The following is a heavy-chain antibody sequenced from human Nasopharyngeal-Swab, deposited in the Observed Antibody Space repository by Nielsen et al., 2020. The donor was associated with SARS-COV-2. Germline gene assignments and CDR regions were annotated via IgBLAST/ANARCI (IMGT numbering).Heavy chain of an antibody. V-gene: IGHV2-70*11. CDR3: ARTLFTVTDYYYYMDV. CDR2: IDWDDDK. J-gene: IGHJ6*03. Sequence: SGPTLVKPPQTLTLTCTFSGFSLSTSGMCVSWIRQPPGKALEWLARIDWDDDKYYSTSLKTRLTISKDTSKNQVVLTMTNMDPVDTATYYCARTLFTVTDYYYYMDVWGKGTTVTVSS. CDR1: GFSLSTSGMC. D-gene: IGHD4-11*01.